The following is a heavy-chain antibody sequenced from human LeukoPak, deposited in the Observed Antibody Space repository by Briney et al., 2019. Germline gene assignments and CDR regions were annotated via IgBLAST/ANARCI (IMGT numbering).Heavy chain of an antibody. CDR1: GYTLTELS. D-gene: IGHD4-17*01. Sequence: ASVKVSCKVSGYTLTELSMHWVRQAPGKGLEWMGGFDPEDGETIYAQKFQGRVTMTEDTSTDTAYMELSSLRSEDTPVYYCARSPDYGDQYYYYYYGMDVWGQGTTVTVSS. CDR3: ARSPDYGDQYYYYYYGMDV. J-gene: IGHJ6*02. V-gene: IGHV1-24*01. CDR2: FDPEDGET.